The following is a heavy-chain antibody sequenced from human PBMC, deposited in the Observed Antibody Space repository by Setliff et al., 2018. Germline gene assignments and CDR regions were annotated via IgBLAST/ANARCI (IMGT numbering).Heavy chain of an antibody. CDR2: MNPNSGNT. CDR3: ARAELLWFGGFDP. Sequence: ASVKVSCKASGYTFTSYDINWVRQATGQGLEWMGWMNPNSGNTGYAQKFQGRVTVTRNTSISTAYMELSSLRSEDTAVYYCARAELLWFGGFDPWGQGTLVTAPQ. V-gene: IGHV1-8*02. J-gene: IGHJ5*02. D-gene: IGHD3-10*01. CDR1: GYTFTSYD.